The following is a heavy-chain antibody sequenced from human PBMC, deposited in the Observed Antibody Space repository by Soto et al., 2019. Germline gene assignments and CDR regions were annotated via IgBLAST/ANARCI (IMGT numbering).Heavy chain of an antibody. J-gene: IGHJ4*02. V-gene: IGHV3-21*01. CDR2: ISSSSSYI. Sequence: GGSLRLSCAASGFTFSSYSMNWVRQAPGKGLEWVSSISSSSSYIYYADSVKGRFTISRDNAKNSLYLQMNSLRAEDTAVYYCARDPMFSAGYSYGLSDYWGQGTLVTVSS. CDR1: GFTFSSYS. D-gene: IGHD5-18*01. CDR3: ARDPMFSAGYSYGLSDY.